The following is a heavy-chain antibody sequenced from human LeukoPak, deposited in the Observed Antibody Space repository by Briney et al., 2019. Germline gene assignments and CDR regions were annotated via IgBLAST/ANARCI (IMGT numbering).Heavy chain of an antibody. D-gene: IGHD6-13*01. Sequence: PGGSLRLSCAASGFTFDDYGMSWVRQAPGKGLEWVSGINWNGGSTGYADSVKGRFTISRDNAKNSLYLQMTSLRAEDTALYHCARKMGTQQPTDYWGQGTLVTVSS. CDR3: ARKMGTQQPTDY. V-gene: IGHV3-20*01. CDR1: GFTFDDYG. CDR2: INWNGGST. J-gene: IGHJ4*02.